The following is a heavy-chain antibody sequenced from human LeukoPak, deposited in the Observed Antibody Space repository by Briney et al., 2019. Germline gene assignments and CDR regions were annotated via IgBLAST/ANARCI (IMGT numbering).Heavy chain of an antibody. V-gene: IGHV4-34*01. CDR2: INHSGST. CDR3: ARGWWDNWFDP. CDR1: GGSFSGYY. Sequence: PSETLSLTCAVYGGSFSGYYWSWIRQPPGKGLEWIGEINHSGSTNYNPSLKSRVTISVDTSKNQSSLKLSSVTAADTAVYYCARGWWDNWFDPWGQGTLVTVSS. J-gene: IGHJ5*02. D-gene: IGHD2-8*02.